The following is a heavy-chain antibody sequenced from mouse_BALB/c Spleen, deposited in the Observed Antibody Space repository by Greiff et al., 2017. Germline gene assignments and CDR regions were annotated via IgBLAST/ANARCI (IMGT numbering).Heavy chain of an antibody. CDR2: ISSGGSYT. CDR3: TRDEKEGADSSGYGFAY. D-gene: IGHD3-2*01. V-gene: IGHV5-6-4*01. Sequence: EVKVEESGGGLVKPGGSLKLSCAASGFTFSSYTMSWVRQTPEKRLEWVATISSGGSYTYYPDSVKGRFTISRDNAKNTLYLQMSSLKSEDTAMYYCTRDEKEGADSSGYGFAYWGQGTLVTVSA. J-gene: IGHJ3*01. CDR1: GFTFSSYT.